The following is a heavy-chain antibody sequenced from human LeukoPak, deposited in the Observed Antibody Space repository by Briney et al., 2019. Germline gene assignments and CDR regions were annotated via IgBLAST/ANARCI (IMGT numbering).Heavy chain of an antibody. CDR3: ARDWAMVRGVMGHAFDI. CDR1: GGSISSGGYY. Sequence: SETLSLTCTVSGGSISSGGYYWSWIRQHPGKGLEWIGYIYYSGSTYYNPSLKSRVTISVDTSKNQFSLMLSSVTAADTAVYYCARDWAMVRGVMGHAFDIWGQGTMVTVSS. D-gene: IGHD3-10*01. CDR2: IYYSGST. V-gene: IGHV4-31*03. J-gene: IGHJ3*02.